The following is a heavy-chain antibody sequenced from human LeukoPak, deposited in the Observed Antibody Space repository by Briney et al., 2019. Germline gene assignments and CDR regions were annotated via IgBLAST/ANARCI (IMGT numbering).Heavy chain of an antibody. V-gene: IGHV3-23*01. D-gene: IGHD1-26*01. CDR1: GFTFSSYG. CDR3: ARATWDPNYYYYMDV. Sequence: GGTLRLSCAASGFTFSSYGMSWVRQAPGKGLEWVSAISGSGGSTYYADSVKGRFTISRDNAKNSLYLQMNSLRAEDTAVYFCARATWDPNYYYYMDVWGKGTTVTISS. J-gene: IGHJ6*03. CDR2: ISGSGGST.